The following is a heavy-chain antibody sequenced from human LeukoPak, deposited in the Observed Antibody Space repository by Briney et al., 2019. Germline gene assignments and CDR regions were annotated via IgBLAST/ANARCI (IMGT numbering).Heavy chain of an antibody. Sequence: ASVKVSCKASGYTFTGYYVHWLRQAPGQGLEWMGWINPNTGDTNYAQKFQGRVALTRDTSVSAAYMELSRLRSDDTAVYYCAKAVTFQTLIYFDYWGQGTLVTVSS. V-gene: IGHV1-2*02. D-gene: IGHD6-19*01. CDR3: AKAVTFQTLIYFDY. CDR2: INPNTGDT. CDR1: GYTFTGYY. J-gene: IGHJ4*02.